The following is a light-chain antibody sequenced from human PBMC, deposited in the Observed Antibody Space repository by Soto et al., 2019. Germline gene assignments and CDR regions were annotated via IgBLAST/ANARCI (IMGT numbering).Light chain of an antibody. CDR3: HQYNSWPPWT. CDR1: QSVSSN. Sequence: EIVMTQSPATLSVSPGERATLSCRASQSVSSNLAWYQQKPGQAPRLLIFGASTRATGIPARFSGSGSGTEFTLSITSLQSEDFALYYCHQYNSWPPWTFGQGTKVEIK. V-gene: IGKV3-15*01. CDR2: GAS. J-gene: IGKJ1*01.